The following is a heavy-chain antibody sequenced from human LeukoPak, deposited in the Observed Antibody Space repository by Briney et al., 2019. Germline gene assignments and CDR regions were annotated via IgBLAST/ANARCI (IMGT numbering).Heavy chain of an antibody. CDR1: GFTFDDYA. CDR3: ARPAYTAAYDL. Sequence: GGSLRLSCAVSGFTFDDYAMHWVRQAPGKGLEWVSGISWNSGSIGYADSVKGRFTISRDNARNSLLQMNGLRPEDTAVYYCARPAYTAAYDLWGQGTMVTVSS. D-gene: IGHD3-16*01. CDR2: ISWNSGSI. V-gene: IGHV3-9*01. J-gene: IGHJ3*01.